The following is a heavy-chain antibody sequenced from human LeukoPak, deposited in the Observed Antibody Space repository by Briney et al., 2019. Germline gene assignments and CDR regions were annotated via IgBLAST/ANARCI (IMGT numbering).Heavy chain of an antibody. J-gene: IGHJ4*02. V-gene: IGHV4-61*01. Sequence: PSETLSLTCTVSGGSVSSGSYYWSWIRQPPGRGLEWIGYIYSSGTTNYNPSLKSRVTISVDTSKSQFSLKLSSVTAADTAVYYCARGPTKNYFDSWGQGTVVTVSS. CDR2: IYSSGTT. CDR1: GGSVSSGSYY. CDR3: ARGPTKNYFDS.